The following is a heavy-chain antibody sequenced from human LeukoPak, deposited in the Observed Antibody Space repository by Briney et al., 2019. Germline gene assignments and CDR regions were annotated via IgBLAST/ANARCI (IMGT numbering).Heavy chain of an antibody. CDR3: AMGSKAAAAPTADY. J-gene: IGHJ4*02. CDR1: GGSISSYY. Sequence: PSETLSLTCTVSGGSISSYYWSWIRQPPGKGLEWIGYINYSGNTNYNPSLKSRVTISVDTSKNQFSLKLSSVTAADTAVYYCAMGSKAAAAPTADYWGQGTLVTVSS. D-gene: IGHD6-13*01. CDR2: INYSGNT. V-gene: IGHV4-59*12.